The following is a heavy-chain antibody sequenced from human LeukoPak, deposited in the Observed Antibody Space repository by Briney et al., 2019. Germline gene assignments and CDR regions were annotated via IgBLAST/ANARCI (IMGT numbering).Heavy chain of an antibody. Sequence: ASVKVSCKASGYTFTSYAMNWVRQAPGQGLEWMGWINTNTGNPTYAQGFTGRFVFSLDTSVSTAYLQISSLKAEDTAVYYCARDSLLKSGYSGYDPISFDYWGQGTLVTVSS. CDR2: INTNTGNP. D-gene: IGHD5-12*01. CDR3: ARDSLLKSGYSGYDPISFDY. CDR1: GYTFTSYA. J-gene: IGHJ4*02. V-gene: IGHV7-4-1*02.